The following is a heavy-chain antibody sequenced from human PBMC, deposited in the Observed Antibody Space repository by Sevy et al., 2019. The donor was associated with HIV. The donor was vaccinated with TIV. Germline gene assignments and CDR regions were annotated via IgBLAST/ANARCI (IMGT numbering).Heavy chain of an antibody. CDR3: ARLRYSGYDLGRFDY. Sequence: SETLSLTCTVSGGSISSSSYYWGWIRQPPGKGLEWIGSIYYSGSTYYNPSLKSRVTISVDTSKNQFSLKLSSVTAAATAVYYCARLRYSGYDLGRFDYWGQGTLVTVSS. D-gene: IGHD5-12*01. J-gene: IGHJ4*02. CDR1: GGSISSSSYY. V-gene: IGHV4-39*01. CDR2: IYYSGST.